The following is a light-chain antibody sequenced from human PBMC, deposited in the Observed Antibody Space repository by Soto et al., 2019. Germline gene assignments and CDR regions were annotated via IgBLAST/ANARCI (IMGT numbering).Light chain of an antibody. CDR1: SSDVGSYNL. CDR2: EGS. V-gene: IGLV2-14*02. J-gene: IGLJ3*02. CDR3: AAWDDSLSGWV. Sequence: QSALTQPASVSGSPGQSITISCTGTSSDVGSYNLVSWYQQHPGKAPKLMIYEGSKRPSGVSNRFSGSKSGNTASLAISGLRSDDEADYYCAAWDDSLSGWVFGGGTKLTVL.